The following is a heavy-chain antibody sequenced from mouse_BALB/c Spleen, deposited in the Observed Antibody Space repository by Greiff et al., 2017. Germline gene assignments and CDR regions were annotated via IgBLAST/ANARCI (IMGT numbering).Heavy chain of an antibody. J-gene: IGHJ4*01. CDR1: GFSLTDYG. Sequence: QVQLKESGPGLVAPSQSLSITCTVSGFSLTDYGVSWIRQPPGKGLEWLGVIRGGGSTYYNSALKSRLSISKDNSKSQVFLKMNSLQTDDTAMYYCGKLPTANYAMDYWGQGTSVTVSS. D-gene: IGHD1-2*01. V-gene: IGHV2-6-5*01. CDR3: GKLPTANYAMDY. CDR2: IRGGGST.